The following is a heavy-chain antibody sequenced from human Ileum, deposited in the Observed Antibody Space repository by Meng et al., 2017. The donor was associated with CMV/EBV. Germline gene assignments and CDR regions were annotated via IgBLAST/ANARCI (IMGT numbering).Heavy chain of an antibody. J-gene: IGHJ3*02. V-gene: IGHV3-9*01. CDR3: ARGAAEVGTGTRGAFDI. CDR2: ISWNSGSI. CDR1: GFTFDDYA. Sequence: SLKISCAASGFTFDDYAMHWVRQAPGKGLEWVSGISWNSGSIGYADSVKGRFTISRDNAKNSLYVQMNSLRVEDTAVYYCARGAAEVGTGTRGAFDIWGQGTLVTVSS. D-gene: IGHD2-15*01.